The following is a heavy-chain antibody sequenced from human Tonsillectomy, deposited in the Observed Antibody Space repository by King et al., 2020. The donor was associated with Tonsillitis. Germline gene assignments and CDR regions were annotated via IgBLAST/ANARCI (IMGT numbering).Heavy chain of an antibody. V-gene: IGHV1-18*01. Sequence: QLVQSGAEVKKPGASVKVSCKASGYTFTSYGISWVRQAPGQGLEWVGWIKAYNGNTNHSQKVQGRGTMTTDTSTRPAYMGLRSLRSDDTAVYYCAVSGGSGGSCLDWGQGTLVTVSS. CDR1: GYTFTSYG. CDR3: AVSGGSGGSCLD. CDR2: IKAYNGNT. J-gene: IGHJ4*02. D-gene: IGHD2-15*01.